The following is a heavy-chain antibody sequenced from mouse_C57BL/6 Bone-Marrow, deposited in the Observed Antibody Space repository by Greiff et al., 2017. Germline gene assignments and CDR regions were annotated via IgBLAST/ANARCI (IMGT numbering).Heavy chain of an antibody. J-gene: IGHJ1*03. V-gene: IGHV5-6*01. CDR1: GFTFSSYG. Sequence: EVKLVESGGDLVKPGGSLKLSCAASGFTFSSYGMSWVRQTPDKRLEWVATISSGGSYTYYPDSVKGRFTISRDNAKNTLYLQMSSLKSEDTAMYYCARPSMIKNPYWYFDVWGTGTTVTVSS. D-gene: IGHD2-4*01. CDR3: ARPSMIKNPYWYFDV. CDR2: ISSGGSYT.